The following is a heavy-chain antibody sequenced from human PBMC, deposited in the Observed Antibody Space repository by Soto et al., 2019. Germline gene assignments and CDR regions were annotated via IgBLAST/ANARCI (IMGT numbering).Heavy chain of an antibody. CDR3: ARAVDRLDSASTGYSFAY. D-gene: IGHD3-22*01. J-gene: IGHJ4*02. V-gene: IGHV3-66*01. Sequence: EVQLVESGGGLVQPGGSLRLSCAASGFTVSDNYMNWVRQAPGKGLEWVAVIYRGTTYYADSVKGRFTISRDNSKNTLYLPMSSLRPEDTAVYYCARAVDRLDSASTGYSFAYWGQGTLVAVSS. CDR2: IYRGTT. CDR1: GFTVSDNY.